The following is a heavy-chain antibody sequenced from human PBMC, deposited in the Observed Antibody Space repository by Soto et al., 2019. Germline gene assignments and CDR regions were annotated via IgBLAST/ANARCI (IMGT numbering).Heavy chain of an antibody. D-gene: IGHD6-13*01. CDR3: ARYSSSWSKYVQH. CDR2: INHGGSA. J-gene: IGHJ1*01. CDR1: GGSLSGYY. Sequence: SETLSLTCAVYGGSLSGYYRSWIRQTPGKRLEWIGDINHGGSANYNPSLKSRVTFSLDPSKNQFSLKLSSVIAADTAVYYCARYSSSWSKYVQHWGRGTLVTVSS. V-gene: IGHV4-34*01.